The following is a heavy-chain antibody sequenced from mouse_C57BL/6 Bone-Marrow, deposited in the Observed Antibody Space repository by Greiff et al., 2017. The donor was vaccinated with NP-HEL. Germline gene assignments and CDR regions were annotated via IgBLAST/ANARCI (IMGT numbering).Heavy chain of an antibody. CDR1: GFSLTSYA. Sequence: VQLQQSGPGLVAPSQSLSITCTVSGFSLTSYAISWVRQPPGKGLEWLGVIWTGGGTNYNSALKSRLSISKDNSKSQVFLKMNSLQTDDTARYYCARNGDYYGSSYVGYYFDYWGQGTTLTVSS. J-gene: IGHJ2*01. V-gene: IGHV2-9-1*01. CDR2: IWTGGGT. CDR3: ARNGDYYGSSYVGYYFDY. D-gene: IGHD1-1*01.